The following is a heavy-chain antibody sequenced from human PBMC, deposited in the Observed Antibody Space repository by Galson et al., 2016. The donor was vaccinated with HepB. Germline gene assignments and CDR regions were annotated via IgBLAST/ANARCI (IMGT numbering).Heavy chain of an antibody. Sequence: TLSLTCTVSGGSISSSSYYWGWIRQPPGKGLEWIGDIFYSGSTQYNLSLKSRVTISLDTSKNQFSLKLTSVTAADTAVYYCARDVCGGDCLDWNFDLWGRGTLVTVSS. D-gene: IGHD2-21*02. J-gene: IGHJ2*01. CDR1: GGSISSSSYY. CDR2: IFYSGST. CDR3: ARDVCGGDCLDWNFDL. V-gene: IGHV4-30-4*08.